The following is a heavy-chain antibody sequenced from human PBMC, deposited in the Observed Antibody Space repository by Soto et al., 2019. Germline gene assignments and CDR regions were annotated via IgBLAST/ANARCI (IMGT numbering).Heavy chain of an antibody. V-gene: IGHV1-69*01. Sequence: QVQLVQSGAEVKKPGSSVKVSCKAYGGTFSSYAISWVRQAPGQGLEWMGGIIPIFGTANYAQKFQGRVTITADESTSTAYMERSSLRSEDTAVYYCAREITAAGTYYYGMDVWGQGTTVTVSS. CDR1: GGTFSSYA. J-gene: IGHJ6*02. CDR2: IIPIFGTA. CDR3: AREITAAGTYYYGMDV. D-gene: IGHD6-13*01.